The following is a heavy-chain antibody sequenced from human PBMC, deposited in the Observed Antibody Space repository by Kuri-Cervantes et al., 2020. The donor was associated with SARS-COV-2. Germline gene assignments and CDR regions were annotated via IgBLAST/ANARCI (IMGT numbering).Heavy chain of an antibody. CDR2: FDPEDGET. CDR1: GYTLTELS. V-gene: IGHV1-24*01. J-gene: IGHJ4*02. Sequence: ASVKVSCKVSGYTLTELSMHWVRQAPGKGLEWMGGFDPEDGETIYAQKFQGRVTMTEDTSTDTAYMELSSLRSEDTAVYYCATDFGYSSSSHADYWGQGTPVTVSS. D-gene: IGHD6-6*01. CDR3: ATDFGYSSSSHADY.